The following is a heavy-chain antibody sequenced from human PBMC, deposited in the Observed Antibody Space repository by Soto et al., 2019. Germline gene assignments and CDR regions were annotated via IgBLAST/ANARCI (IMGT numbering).Heavy chain of an antibody. D-gene: IGHD3-22*01. CDR2: INHSGST. J-gene: IGHJ6*02. Sequence: QVQLQQWGAGLLKPSETLSLTCAVYGGSFSGYYWSWIRQPPGKGLEWIGEINHSGSTNYNPSLKSRVTISVDTSKNQFSLKLSSVTAADTAVYYCARSRYYDSSGYYPSPYYYYGMDVWGQGTTVTVSS. CDR3: ARSRYYDSSGYYPSPYYYYGMDV. V-gene: IGHV4-34*01. CDR1: GGSFSGYY.